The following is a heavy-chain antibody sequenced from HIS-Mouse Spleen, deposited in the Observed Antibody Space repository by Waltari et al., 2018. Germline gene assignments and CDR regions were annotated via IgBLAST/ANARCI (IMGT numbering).Heavy chain of an antibody. J-gene: IGHJ5*02. CDR1: GGCISITSSY. Sequence: QLQLHESGPGLVKPAETLSLTCTVSGGCISITSSYWGWIRQPPGKGLEWIGSIYYSGSTYYNPSLKSRVTISVDTSKNQFSLKLSSVTAADTAVYYCARKRTASGWFDPWGQGTLVTVSS. V-gene: IGHV4-39*01. D-gene: IGHD2-21*02. CDR3: ARKRTASGWFDP. CDR2: IYYSGST.